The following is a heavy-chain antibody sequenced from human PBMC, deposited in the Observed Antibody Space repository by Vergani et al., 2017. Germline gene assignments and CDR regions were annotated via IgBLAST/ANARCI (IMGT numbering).Heavy chain of an antibody. V-gene: IGHV1-8*01. D-gene: IGHD6-6*01. Sequence: QVQLVQSGAEVKTPGASVKVSCKASGYTFTSYDINWVRQATGQGLEWMGWMNPNSGNTGYAQKFQGRVTMNRNTSISTAYMELNSLSSEDTAVYYCAVATTATAARRDPGARSWFDPWGQGTLVTVSS. CDR2: MNPNSGNT. J-gene: IGHJ5*02. CDR1: GYTFTSYD. CDR3: AVATTATAARRDPGARSWFDP.